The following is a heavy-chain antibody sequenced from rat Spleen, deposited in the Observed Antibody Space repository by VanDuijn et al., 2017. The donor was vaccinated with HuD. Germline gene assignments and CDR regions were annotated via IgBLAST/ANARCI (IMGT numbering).Heavy chain of an antibody. J-gene: IGHJ2*01. V-gene: IGHV5S14*01. CDR3: ARRGSSYIPFDY. Sequence: EVRLVESGGGVVQPGRSLKLSCAASGFTFRNYGMAWVRQTPTKGLEWVASISNGGGNTYYRDSVKGRFTISRDNAKNTQYLQMDSLRSEDTATYYCARRGSSYIPFDYWGQGVMVTVSS. CDR1: GFTFRNYG. CDR2: ISNGGGNT. D-gene: IGHD1-2*01.